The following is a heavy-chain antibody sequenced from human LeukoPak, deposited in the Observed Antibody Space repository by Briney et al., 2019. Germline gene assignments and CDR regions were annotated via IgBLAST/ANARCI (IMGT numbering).Heavy chain of an antibody. CDR1: GHTFTSYY. Sequence: ASVKVSCKASGHTFTSYYIHWVRQGPGQGLEWMGIINPSGGSTTYAQKFQGRVTMTRDTSTSTVYMELSSLRSEDTAVYYCARAYNWNDYFDYWGQGTLVTVSS. CDR2: INPSGGST. D-gene: IGHD1-20*01. CDR3: ARAYNWNDYFDY. V-gene: IGHV1-46*01. J-gene: IGHJ4*02.